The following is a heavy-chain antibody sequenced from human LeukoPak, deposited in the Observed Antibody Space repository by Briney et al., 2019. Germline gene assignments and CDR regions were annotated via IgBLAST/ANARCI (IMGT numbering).Heavy chain of an antibody. CDR2: IYSGGST. CDR3: AREGMDTSLYY. D-gene: IGHD5-24*01. Sequence: GGSLRLSCTASGFTVSSNYMSWVRQAPGKGLEWVSVIYSGGSTNYADSVKGRFTISRDNSKNTLYLQMNSLRAEDTAVYYCAREGMDTSLYYWGQGTLVTVSS. CDR1: GFTVSSNY. J-gene: IGHJ4*02. V-gene: IGHV3-66*01.